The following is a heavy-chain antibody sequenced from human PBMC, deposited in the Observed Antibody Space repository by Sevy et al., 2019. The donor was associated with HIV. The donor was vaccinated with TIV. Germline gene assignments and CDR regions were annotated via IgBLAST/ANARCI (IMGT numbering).Heavy chain of an antibody. D-gene: IGHD4-4*01. CDR2: INPNSGGT. V-gene: IGHV1-2*06. Sequence: ASVKVSCKASGYTFTGYYMHWVRQAPGQGLEWMGRINPNSGGTNYAQKFQGRVTMTRDTSISTAYMELSRLRSDDTAVYYCARAPQELRIGFDYWGQGTLVTVSS. CDR1: GYTFTGYY. CDR3: ARAPQELRIGFDY. J-gene: IGHJ4*02.